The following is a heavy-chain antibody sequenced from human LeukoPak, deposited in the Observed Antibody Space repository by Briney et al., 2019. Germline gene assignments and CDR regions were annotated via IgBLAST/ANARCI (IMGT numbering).Heavy chain of an antibody. D-gene: IGHD3-3*01. Sequence: SETLSLTCTVSGGSISSGDYYWSWIRQPPGKGLEWIGYIYYSGSTYYNPSLKSRVTTSVDTSKNQFSLKLSSVTAADTAVYYCARTVLRFLEWWFDPWGQGTLVTVSS. V-gene: IGHV4-30-4*08. J-gene: IGHJ5*02. CDR1: GGSISSGDYY. CDR2: IYYSGST. CDR3: ARTVLRFLEWWFDP.